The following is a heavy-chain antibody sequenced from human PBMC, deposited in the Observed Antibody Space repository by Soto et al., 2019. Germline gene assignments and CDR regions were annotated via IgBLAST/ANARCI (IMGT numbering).Heavy chain of an antibody. CDR3: SRVPGSTWSGYWVVSMDV. J-gene: IGHJ6*02. CDR2: IYHSGST. CDR1: GGSISSSNW. Sequence: SETLSLTCAVSGGSISSSNWWSWVRQPPGKGLEWIGEIYHSGSTNYNPSLKSRVTISVDKSKNQFSLKLSSVTAADTAVYYCSRVPGSTWSGYWVVSMDVWGQGTTVTVSS. V-gene: IGHV4-4*02. D-gene: IGHD3-3*01.